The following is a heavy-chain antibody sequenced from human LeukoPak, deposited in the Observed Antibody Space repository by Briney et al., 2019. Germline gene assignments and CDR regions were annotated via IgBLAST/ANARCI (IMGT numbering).Heavy chain of an antibody. CDR3: ASILVRGVVKIWDY. Sequence: PSETLSLTCTVSGGSISSYYWSWIRQPPGKGLEWIGYIYYSGSTYYNPSLQSRVTISIDTSENQLSLRLYSVTAADTAVYYCASILVRGVVKIWDYWGQGSLVIVSS. V-gene: IGHV4-59*04. CDR1: GGSISSYY. D-gene: IGHD3-10*01. CDR2: IYYSGST. J-gene: IGHJ4*02.